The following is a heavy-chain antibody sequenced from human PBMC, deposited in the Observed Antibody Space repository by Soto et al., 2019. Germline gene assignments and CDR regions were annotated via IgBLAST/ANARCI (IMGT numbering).Heavy chain of an antibody. CDR3: ARSPPTVTTFYGYYGMDV. CDR1: GGSISSGGYY. J-gene: IGHJ6*02. V-gene: IGHV4-31*03. Sequence: PSETLSLTCTVSGGSISSGGYYWSWIRQHPGKGLEWIGYIYYSGSTYYNPSLKSRVTISVDTSKNQFSLKLSSVTAADTAVYYCARSPPTVTTFYGYYGMDVWGQGTTVTVSS. D-gene: IGHD4-17*01. CDR2: IYYSGST.